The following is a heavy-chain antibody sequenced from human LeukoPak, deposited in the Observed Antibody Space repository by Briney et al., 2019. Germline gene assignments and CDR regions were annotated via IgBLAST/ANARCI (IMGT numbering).Heavy chain of an antibody. D-gene: IGHD3-9*01. CDR1: GFSVSTFY. CDR3: AKAANYDILTGYYLDY. J-gene: IGHJ4*02. CDR2: LYTAGPT. Sequence: GGSLRLSCAASGFSVSTFYMSWVRQAPGKGLEWVSVLYTAGPTYYADSVKGRFTISRDNSKNTLYPQMNNLRAEDTAIYYCAKAANYDILTGYYLDYWGQGTLVTVSS. V-gene: IGHV3-53*01.